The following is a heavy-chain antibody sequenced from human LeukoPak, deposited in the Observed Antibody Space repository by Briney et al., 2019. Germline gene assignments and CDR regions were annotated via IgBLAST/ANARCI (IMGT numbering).Heavy chain of an antibody. CDR3: ARALGRWLQLVDY. Sequence: ASVKVSCKASAYSLTSYGISWVRQAPGQGLEWMGWISAYNGNTNYAQRLQGRVSLTTDTSTSTAYLELRSLRSDDTAVYYCARALGRWLQLVDYWGQGTLVTVSS. D-gene: IGHD5-24*01. CDR1: AYSLTSYG. J-gene: IGHJ4*02. CDR2: ISAYNGNT. V-gene: IGHV1-18*01.